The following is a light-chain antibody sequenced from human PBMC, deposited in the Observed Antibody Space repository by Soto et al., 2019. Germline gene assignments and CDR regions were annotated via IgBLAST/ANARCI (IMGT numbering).Light chain of an antibody. CDR3: QSFDSTLSGFVV. CDR1: SSNIGAGYD. CDR2: GHN. V-gene: IGLV1-40*01. J-gene: IGLJ2*01. Sequence: QSVLAQPPSVSGAPGQRVTISCTGSSSNIGAGYDVHWYQQLPGTVPKLLIYGHNHRPSGVPDRFSASKSGASASLAITGLQAEDEGDYYCQSFDSTLSGFVVFGGGTKLTVL.